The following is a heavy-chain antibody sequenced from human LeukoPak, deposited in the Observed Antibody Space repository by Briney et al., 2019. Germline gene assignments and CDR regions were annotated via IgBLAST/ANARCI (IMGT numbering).Heavy chain of an antibody. D-gene: IGHD3-3*01. CDR3: ARGYYDFWSGYYIGPFVY. Sequence: SETLSLSCTVSGGSISSNCWSWIRQPPGKGLEWIGYIYYSGSTNYNPSLKSRVTISVDTSKNQFSLKLSSVTAADTAVYYCARGYYDFWSGYYIGPFVYWGQGTLVTVSS. CDR2: IYYSGST. V-gene: IGHV4-59*01. CDR1: GGSISSNC. J-gene: IGHJ4*02.